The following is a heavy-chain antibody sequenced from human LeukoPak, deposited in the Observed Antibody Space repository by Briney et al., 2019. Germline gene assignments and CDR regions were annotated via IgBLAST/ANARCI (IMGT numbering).Heavy chain of an antibody. Sequence: PGGSLRLSCAASGFMFASYAMSWVRQAPGKGLEWVAGISGSDGIVYYADSVKGRFTISRDNAKNSLYLQMNSLRAEDTAVYYCARDNVDFWSGYPYGSFDYWGQGTLVTVSS. CDR1: GFMFASYA. D-gene: IGHD3-3*01. CDR2: ISGSDGIV. J-gene: IGHJ4*02. V-gene: IGHV3-21*01. CDR3: ARDNVDFWSGYPYGSFDY.